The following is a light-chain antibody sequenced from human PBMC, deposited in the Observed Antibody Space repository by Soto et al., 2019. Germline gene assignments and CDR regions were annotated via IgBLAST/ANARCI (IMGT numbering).Light chain of an antibody. CDR1: QSVSSSS. CDR3: QHYGTSMWT. CDR2: DTS. Sequence: EIVLTQSPGTLSLSPGGRATLSCRASQSVSSSSLSWYQQKPGQAPRLVIYDTSSRATDIPDRFSGSGAGTDFTLTISRLEPEDFTVYYCQHYGTSMWTFGQGTKVDIK. V-gene: IGKV3-20*01. J-gene: IGKJ1*01.